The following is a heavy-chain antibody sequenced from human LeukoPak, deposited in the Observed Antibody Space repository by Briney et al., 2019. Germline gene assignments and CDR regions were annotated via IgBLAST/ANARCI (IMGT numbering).Heavy chain of an antibody. J-gene: IGHJ6*03. CDR1: GFTFSSYG. D-gene: IGHD6-19*01. CDR3: ARDSSGWSYYYYYYMDV. V-gene: IGHV3-21*01. Sequence: PGGSLRLSCAASGFTFSSYGMHWVRQAPGKGLEWVSSISSSSSYIYYADSVKGRFTISRDNAKNSLYLQMNSLRAEDTAVYYCARDSSGWSYYYYYYMDVWGKGTTVTVSS. CDR2: ISSSSSYI.